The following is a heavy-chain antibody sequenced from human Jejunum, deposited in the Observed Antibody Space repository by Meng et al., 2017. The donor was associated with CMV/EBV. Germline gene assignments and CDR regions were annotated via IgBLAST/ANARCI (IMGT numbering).Heavy chain of an antibody. CDR2: LSASGDTT. Sequence: CEASGFIFYSYTMSWVRQAPGKGLEWVSALSASGDTTYYADSVKGRFTISRDNAKNTLYLQMNSLRAEDTAVYYCARDLGDYGNYWGQGTLVTVSS. J-gene: IGHJ4*02. D-gene: IGHD4-17*01. CDR1: GFIFYSYT. CDR3: ARDLGDYGNY. V-gene: IGHV3-23*01.